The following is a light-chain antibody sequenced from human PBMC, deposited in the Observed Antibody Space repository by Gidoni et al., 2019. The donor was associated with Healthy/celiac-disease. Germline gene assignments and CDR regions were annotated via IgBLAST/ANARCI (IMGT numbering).Light chain of an antibody. CDR2: GAS. CDR3: QQYNNWPPWWT. V-gene: IGKV3-15*01. J-gene: IGKJ1*01. Sequence: EIVMTQSPATLSVSPGERATLSCRASQSVSSNLAWYQQKPGQAPRLLISGASTRATGIPARFRGSGSGTEFTLTISRLQSEDFAVYSCQQYNNWPPWWTFGQGTKVEI. CDR1: QSVSSN.